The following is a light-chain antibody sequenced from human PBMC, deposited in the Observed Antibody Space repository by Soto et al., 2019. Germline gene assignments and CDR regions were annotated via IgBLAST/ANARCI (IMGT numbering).Light chain of an antibody. CDR1: QDIAKS. CDR3: QQYENLPPT. CDR2: DAS. J-gene: IGKJ5*01. Sequence: DIQMTQSPSSLSASIGDRVILTCQASQDIAKSLNWYQHKPGKAPKLLIYDASNLERGVPARFSGSGSGTDFSFTISSLQPEDIATYYCQQYENLPPTFGQGTRLEIK. V-gene: IGKV1-33*01.